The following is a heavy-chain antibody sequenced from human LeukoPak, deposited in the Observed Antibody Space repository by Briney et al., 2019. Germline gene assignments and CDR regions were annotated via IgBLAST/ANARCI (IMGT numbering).Heavy chain of an antibody. CDR3: ARDFGYGDYFFDY. Sequence: SETLSLTCTVSGGSISSSSYYWGWIRQPPGKGLEWIGSIYYSGSTYYNPSLKSRVTISVDTSKNQFSLKLSSVTAADTAVYYCARDFGYGDYFFDYWGQGTLVTVSS. D-gene: IGHD4-17*01. CDR1: GGSISSSSYY. J-gene: IGHJ4*02. CDR2: IYYSGST. V-gene: IGHV4-39*07.